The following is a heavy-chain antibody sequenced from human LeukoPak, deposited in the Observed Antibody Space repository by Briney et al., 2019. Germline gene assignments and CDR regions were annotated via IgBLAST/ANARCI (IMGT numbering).Heavy chain of an antibody. CDR3: AKGGTMTKKGYSDY. D-gene: IGHD2-15*01. CDR2: VSGDGGYT. CDR1: GFTFSSYA. J-gene: IGHJ4*02. V-gene: IGHV3-23*01. Sequence: GGSLRLSCAASGFTFSSYAMGWVRLAPGKGLEWVSGVSGDGGYTYYADSVKGRFTISSDNTKSTLCLQMNSLRADDTAVYYCAKGGTMTKKGYSDYWGQGTLVTVSS.